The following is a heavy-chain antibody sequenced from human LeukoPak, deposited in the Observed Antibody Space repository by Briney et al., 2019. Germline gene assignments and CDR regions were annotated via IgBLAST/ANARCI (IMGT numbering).Heavy chain of an antibody. J-gene: IGHJ4*02. CDR3: ARDRLAVAAD. D-gene: IGHD6-19*01. CDR1: GFTFDDYG. V-gene: IGHV3-20*04. Sequence: PGGSLRLSCAASGFTFDDYGMSWVRQAPGKGLEWVSGINWNGGSTGYADSVKGRFTISRDNAKNSLYLQMNSLRAEVTAVYYCARDRLAVAADWGQGTLVTVSS. CDR2: INWNGGST.